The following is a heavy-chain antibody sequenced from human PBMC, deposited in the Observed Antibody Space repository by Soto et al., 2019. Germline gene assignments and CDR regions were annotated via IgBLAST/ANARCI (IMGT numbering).Heavy chain of an antibody. CDR2: ISQVGLEI. Sequence: GGSLRLSCAASGFTFSDFYMSWARQAPGKGLEWVAHISQVGLEIFYADSVKGRFAVSRDNAKNSLSLEMNALRADDTAVYFFARDTASRSYGSDYWGQGTLVTVSS. J-gene: IGHJ4*02. CDR3: ARDTASRSYGSDY. V-gene: IGHV3-7*03. D-gene: IGHD4-17*01. CDR1: GFTFSDFY.